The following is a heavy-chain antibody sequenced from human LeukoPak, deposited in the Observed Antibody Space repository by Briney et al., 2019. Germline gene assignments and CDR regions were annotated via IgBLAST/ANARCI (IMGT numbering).Heavy chain of an antibody. CDR2: IYSGGST. J-gene: IGHJ6*03. Sequence: PGGSLRLSCAASGFTVSSYYMSWVRQAPGKGLEWVSVIYSGGSTYYADSVKGRFTISRDNSKNTLYLQMNSLRAEDTAVYYCGEVAVHYYYYMDVWGKGTTVTVSS. V-gene: IGHV3-53*01. CDR3: GEVAVHYYYYMDV. CDR1: GFTVSSYY. D-gene: IGHD2-15*01.